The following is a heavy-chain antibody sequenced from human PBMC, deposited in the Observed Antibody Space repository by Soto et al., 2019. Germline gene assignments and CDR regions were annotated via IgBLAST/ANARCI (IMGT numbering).Heavy chain of an antibody. CDR3: AHRPAWGPYDFWNAWNWFDP. Sequence: QITLKESGPTLVKPTQTLTLTCTFSGFSLSTSGVGVGWIRQPPGKALEWLALIYWDDDKRSSPSLRSRLTITKDTTKTQVALTITNMGPGETATYYGAHRPAWGPYDFWNAWNWFDPWGQGTLVTVSS. V-gene: IGHV2-5*02. CDR1: GFSLSTSGVG. J-gene: IGHJ5*02. D-gene: IGHD3-3*01. CDR2: IYWDDDK.